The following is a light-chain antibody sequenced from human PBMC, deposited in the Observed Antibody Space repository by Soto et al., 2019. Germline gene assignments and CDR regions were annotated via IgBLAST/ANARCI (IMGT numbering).Light chain of an antibody. J-gene: IGKJ1*01. CDR3: QQYNSYPVT. Sequence: DIQMTQSPSTLSASVGDRVTITCRASQSISSWLAWYQQKPGKAPNLLIYKASSLESGVASRFSGSGSGTEFTLTISSLQPDDFAAYYCQQYNSYPVTFGQGTKVQIK. CDR1: QSISSW. CDR2: KAS. V-gene: IGKV1-5*03.